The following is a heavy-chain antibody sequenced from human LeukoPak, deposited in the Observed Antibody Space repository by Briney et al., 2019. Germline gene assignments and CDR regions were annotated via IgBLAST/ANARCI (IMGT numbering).Heavy chain of an antibody. J-gene: IGHJ1*01. CDR2: MNPNSGNT. D-gene: IGHD6-19*01. CDR1: GYTFTSYD. CDR3: ARGGWGYSSGWYGVRFFQH. V-gene: IGHV1-8*01. Sequence: ASVKVSCKASGYTFTSYDINWVRQATGQGLEWMGWMNPNSGNTGYAQKFQGRVTMTRNTSISTAYMELSSLRSEDTAVYCCARGGWGYSSGWYGVRFFQHWGQGTLVTVSS.